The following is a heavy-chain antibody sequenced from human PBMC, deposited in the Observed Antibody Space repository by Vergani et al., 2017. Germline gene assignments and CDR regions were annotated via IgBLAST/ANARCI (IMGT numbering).Heavy chain of an antibody. CDR1: GGSFTSYH. CDR3: ARVNTKTNGHLYYYYYMDV. CDR2: IDHTGRP. Sequence: QVQLQQWGGGLLKPSETLSLTCVVNGGSFTSYHWTWIRQSPGEGLEWVGDIDHTGRPDYNPSIKSRLTMSVDKSRNQFSLTINSVTATDTAIYFCARVNTKTNGHLYYYYYMDVWGQGTAVTVS. D-gene: IGHD2-8*01. V-gene: IGHV4-34*01. J-gene: IGHJ6*03.